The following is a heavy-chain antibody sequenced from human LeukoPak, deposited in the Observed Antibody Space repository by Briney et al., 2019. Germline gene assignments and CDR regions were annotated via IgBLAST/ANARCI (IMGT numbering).Heavy chain of an antibody. D-gene: IGHD3-22*01. CDR1: GGSISSYY. CDR3: ARLVYDSRGYYFDY. V-gene: IGHV4-59*08. J-gene: IGHJ4*02. Sequence: SETLSLTCTVSGGSISSYYWSWIRQSPGEGLEWIGYIHYRGSTNYNPSLKSRVTISVDTSKNQFSLKLSSLTAADTAVYHCARLVYDSRGYYFDYWGQGTLVTVSS. CDR2: IHYRGST.